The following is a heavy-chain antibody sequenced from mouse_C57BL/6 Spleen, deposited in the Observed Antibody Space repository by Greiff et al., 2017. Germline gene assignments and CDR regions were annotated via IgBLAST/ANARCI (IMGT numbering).Heavy chain of an antibody. Sequence: VQLQQSGAELVKPGASVKLSCTASGFNIKDYYMHWVKQRTEQGLEWIGRIDPEGGETKYAPKFQGKATITADTSSNTAYLQLSSLTSEDTAVYYSARGYYGSSYWYFDVWGTGTTVTVSA. CDR2: IDPEGGET. CDR3: ARGYYGSSYWYFDV. J-gene: IGHJ1*03. V-gene: IGHV14-2*01. D-gene: IGHD1-1*01. CDR1: GFNIKDYY.